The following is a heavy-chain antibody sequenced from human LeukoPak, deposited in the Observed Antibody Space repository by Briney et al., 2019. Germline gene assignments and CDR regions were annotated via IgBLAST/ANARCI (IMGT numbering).Heavy chain of an antibody. Sequence: GGSHSLACPASGSTFSRYCMRWARQAPGKGLVWVSRINSDGSSTSYADSVKGRFTISRDNAKNTLHLQMNSLRAEDTAVYFCTRDPLTWGERNLVTVSS. V-gene: IGHV3-74*01. CDR3: TRDPLT. CDR2: INSDGSST. CDR1: GSTFSRYC. J-gene: IGHJ5*02.